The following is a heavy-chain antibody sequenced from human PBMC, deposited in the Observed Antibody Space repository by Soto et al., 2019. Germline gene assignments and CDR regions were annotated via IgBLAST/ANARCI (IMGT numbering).Heavy chain of an antibody. CDR1: GFTFSSYG. D-gene: IGHD1-26*01. V-gene: IGHV3-33*01. Sequence: QVQLVESGGGVVQPGRSLRLSCAASGFTFSSYGMHWVRQAPGKGLEWVALIWYDGSNKYYADSVKGRFTISRDNSKNTLYLKMSSLRAEDTAVYYCARDGASYLFDYWGQGTLVTVSS. CDR3: ARDGASYLFDY. CDR2: IWYDGSNK. J-gene: IGHJ4*02.